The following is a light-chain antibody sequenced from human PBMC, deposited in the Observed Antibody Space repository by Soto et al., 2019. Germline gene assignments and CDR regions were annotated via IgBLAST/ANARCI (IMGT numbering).Light chain of an antibody. CDR1: QSVSSSY. CDR3: QQYCSSPPWT. J-gene: IGKJ1*01. Sequence: EIVLTQSPGTLSLSPGERATLSCRASQSVSSSYLAWYQQKPGQAPRRLIYGASSRATGIPDRFSGSGSGTDFTLTISRLEPEDFAVSYCQQYCSSPPWTFGQGTKVDIK. V-gene: IGKV3-20*01. CDR2: GAS.